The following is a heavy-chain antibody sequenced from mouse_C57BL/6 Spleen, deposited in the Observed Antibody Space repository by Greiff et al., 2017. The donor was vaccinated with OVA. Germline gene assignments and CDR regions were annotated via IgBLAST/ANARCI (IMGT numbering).Heavy chain of an antibody. Sequence: QVHVKQPGAELVRPGSSVKLSCKASGYTFTSYWMDWVKQRPGQGLEWIGNIYPSDSETHYNQKFKDKATLTVDKSSSTAYMQLSSLTSEDSAVYYCARRGYSNFYFDYWGQGTTLTVSS. CDR3: ARRGYSNFYFDY. CDR1: GYTFTSYW. D-gene: IGHD2-5*01. J-gene: IGHJ2*01. CDR2: IYPSDSET. V-gene: IGHV1-61*01.